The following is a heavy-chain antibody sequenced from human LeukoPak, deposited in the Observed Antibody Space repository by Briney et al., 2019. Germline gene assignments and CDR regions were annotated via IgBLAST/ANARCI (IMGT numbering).Heavy chain of an antibody. Sequence: GESLRLSCAASGFTFSSYAMSWVRQAPGKGLEWVSAISGSGGSTYYADSVEGRFTISRDNSKNTLYLQMNSLRAEDTAVYYCAKAIAGTDSAFDIWGQGTMVTVSS. J-gene: IGHJ3*02. CDR2: ISGSGGST. CDR1: GFTFSSYA. V-gene: IGHV3-23*01. CDR3: AKAIAGTDSAFDI. D-gene: IGHD6-13*01.